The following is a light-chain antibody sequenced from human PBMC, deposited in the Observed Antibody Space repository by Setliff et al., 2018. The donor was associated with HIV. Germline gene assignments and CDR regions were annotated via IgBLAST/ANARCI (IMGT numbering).Light chain of an antibody. V-gene: IGKV2-28*01. Sequence: DIVMTQSPLSLPVTPGEPASISCRSSQRLLHSNGYNYLNWYLQKPGQSPQLLIYLGSNRASGVPDRFSGSESGTNFTLEISRVEAEDVGVYYCMQALQTPLTVGQGTRLEIK. J-gene: IGKJ5*01. CDR1: QRLLHSNGYNY. CDR2: LGS. CDR3: MQALQTPLT.